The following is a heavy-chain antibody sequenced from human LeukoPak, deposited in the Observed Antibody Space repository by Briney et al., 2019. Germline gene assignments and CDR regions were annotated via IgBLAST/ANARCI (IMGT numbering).Heavy chain of an antibody. CDR2: LASGSQT. D-gene: IGHD5-18*01. V-gene: IGHV3-13*01. CDR3: VREARGYHYTYFDY. Sequence: PGGSLRLSCTASGFTLGRHDMHWVRQTTGEGLEWVAALASGSQTFYAGSVKGRFTVSREDAKNSLYLQMSSLRAGDMAVYYCVREARGYHYTYFDYWGQGTLVTVSS. J-gene: IGHJ4*02. CDR1: GFTLGRHD.